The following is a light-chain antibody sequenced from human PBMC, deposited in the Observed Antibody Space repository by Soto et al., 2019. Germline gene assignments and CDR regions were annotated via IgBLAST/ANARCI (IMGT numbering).Light chain of an antibody. Sequence: DIVMTQSPDSLAVSLGERATINCKSSQSVLYWATNRNYLAWFQQKPGQPPKLLIYWASTRESGVPDRFSGSGSGTDFTLTISSLQAEDVAIYYCQHYYSNRPTFGQGTKVEIK. CDR3: QHYYSNRPT. V-gene: IGKV4-1*01. CDR1: QSVLYWATNRNY. J-gene: IGKJ1*01. CDR2: WAS.